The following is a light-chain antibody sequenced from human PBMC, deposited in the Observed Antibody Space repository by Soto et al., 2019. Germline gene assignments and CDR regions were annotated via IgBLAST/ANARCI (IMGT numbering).Light chain of an antibody. CDR2: RVS. Sequence: DVVMTQSPLSLPVTLGQPASISCKSSQSLVYSDGNTYLNWLQQRPGQSPRRLMYRVSNRDSGVPDRFSGSESGTDFTLKISRVEAEDVGIYYCMQGTHWPYTFGQGTKLEIK. J-gene: IGKJ2*01. CDR1: QSLVYSDGNTY. CDR3: MQGTHWPYT. V-gene: IGKV2-30*01.